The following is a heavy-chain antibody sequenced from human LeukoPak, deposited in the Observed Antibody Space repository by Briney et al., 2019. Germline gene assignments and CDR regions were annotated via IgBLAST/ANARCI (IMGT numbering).Heavy chain of an antibody. CDR2: INHSGST. J-gene: IGHJ4*02. Sequence: PSETLSLTCAVYGGSFSGYYWSWIRQPPGKGLEWIGEINHSGSTNYNPSLKSRVTISVDTSNNQFSLKLSSVTAADTAVYYCARLENWALLDYWGQGTLVTVSS. D-gene: IGHD7-27*01. V-gene: IGHV4-34*01. CDR1: GGSFSGYY. CDR3: ARLENWALLDY.